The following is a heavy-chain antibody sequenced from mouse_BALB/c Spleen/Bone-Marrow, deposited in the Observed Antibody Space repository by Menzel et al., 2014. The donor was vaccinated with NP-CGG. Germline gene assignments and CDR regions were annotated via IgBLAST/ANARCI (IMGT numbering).Heavy chain of an antibody. CDR3: ARGGWDWYFDV. CDR2: INPYNGAT. CDR1: GYSFTGYY. V-gene: IGHV1-31*01. J-gene: IGHJ1*01. Sequence: VQLQQSGLELVKPGASVKISCEASGYSFTGYYMHWVKQSHVKSLEWIGRINPYNGATSYNQNFKDKASLTVDKSSSTAYMELHSLTSGDSAVYYCARGGWDWYFDVWGAGTTVTVSS.